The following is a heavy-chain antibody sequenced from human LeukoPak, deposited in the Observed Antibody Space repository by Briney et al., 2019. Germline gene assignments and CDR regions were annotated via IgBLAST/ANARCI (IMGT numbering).Heavy chain of an antibody. CDR2: ITSAANIK. V-gene: IGHV3-48*03. Sequence: GASLRLSCAASGFSLSNYEMNWVRQDPGGGLEWLSYITSAANIKNYADSVKGRFTVSRDNARNSLYLEMNSLTAEDTGLYYCARETGLDALDIWGQGTAVTVSP. D-gene: IGHD3-10*01. J-gene: IGHJ3*02. CDR3: ARETGLDALDI. CDR1: GFSLSNYE.